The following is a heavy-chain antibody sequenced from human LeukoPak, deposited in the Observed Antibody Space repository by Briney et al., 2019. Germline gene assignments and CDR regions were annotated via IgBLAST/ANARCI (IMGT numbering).Heavy chain of an antibody. CDR3: ASVAARPEAFDI. Sequence: PSETLSLTCTVSGGSISSSSYYWGWIRQPPGKGLEWIGSIHYSGSTYYNPSLKSRVTISVDTSKNQFSLKLSSVTAADTAVYYCASVAARPEAFDIWGQGTMVTVSS. D-gene: IGHD6-6*01. CDR2: IHYSGST. J-gene: IGHJ3*02. CDR1: GGSISSSSYY. V-gene: IGHV4-39*01.